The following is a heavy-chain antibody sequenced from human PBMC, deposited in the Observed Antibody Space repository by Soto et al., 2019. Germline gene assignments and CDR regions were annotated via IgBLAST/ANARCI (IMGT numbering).Heavy chain of an antibody. J-gene: IGHJ2*01. V-gene: IGHV4-39*01. CDR1: GGSISSSSYF. D-gene: IGHD2-2*01. CDR2: IYYSGTT. Sequence: QMQLQESGPGLVKPSETVSLTCAVSGGSISSSSYFWGWIRQPPGKGLEWIGTIYYSGTTYYNPSLKSLVTISIETCEIQISLKLSSVTAADTTVYYCAIRRGDCDSTTSGSSYWYPDLFGRGTLVSLSP. CDR3: AIRRGDCDSTTSGSSYWYPDL.